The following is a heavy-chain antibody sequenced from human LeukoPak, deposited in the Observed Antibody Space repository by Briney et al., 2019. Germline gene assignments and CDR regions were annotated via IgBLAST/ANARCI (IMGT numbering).Heavy chain of an antibody. V-gene: IGHV4-34*01. D-gene: IGHD6-19*01. CDR3: ARGGGWSHYYYYMDV. CDR1: GGSFSGYY. J-gene: IGHJ6*03. CDR2: INHSGST. Sequence: PSETLSLTCAVYGGSFSGYYWSRIRQPPGKGLEWIGEINHSGSTNYNPSLKSRVTISVDTSKNQFSLKLSSVTAADTAVYYCARGGGWSHYYYYMDVWGKGTTVTISS.